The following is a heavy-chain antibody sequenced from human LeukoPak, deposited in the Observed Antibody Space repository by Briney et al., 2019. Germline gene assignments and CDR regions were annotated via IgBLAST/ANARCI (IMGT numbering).Heavy chain of an antibody. J-gene: IGHJ5*01. V-gene: IGHV4-59*01. Sequence: SETLSLTCSVSGDSIGGYYWTWIRQSAGKGLEWIGYIFYRGSTNYSPSLKSRVTISVDTSNNQFSLQLRSVTAADTAIYYCARGRARDGSFPWLDSWGQGTLVTVSS. CDR2: IFYRGST. D-gene: IGHD3-10*01. CDR1: GDSIGGYY. CDR3: ARGRARDGSFPWLDS.